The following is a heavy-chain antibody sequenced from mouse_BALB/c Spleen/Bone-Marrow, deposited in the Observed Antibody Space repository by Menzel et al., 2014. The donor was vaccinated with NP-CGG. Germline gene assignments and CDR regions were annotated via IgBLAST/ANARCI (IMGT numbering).Heavy chain of an antibody. Sequence: QVQLKDSGAELVRPGSSVKISCKASGYAFSSYWMNWVKQRPGQGLEWIGQIYPGDGDTNYNGKFKGKATLTADKSSSTAYMQLSSLTSEDSAVYFCARQVVYDYWGQGTTLTVSS. CDR2: IYPGDGDT. V-gene: IGHV1-80*01. D-gene: IGHD6-2*01. CDR1: GYAFSSYW. J-gene: IGHJ2*01. CDR3: ARQVVYDY.